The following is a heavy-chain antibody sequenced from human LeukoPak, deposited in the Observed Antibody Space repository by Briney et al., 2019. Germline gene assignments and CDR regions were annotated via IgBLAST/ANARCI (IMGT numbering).Heavy chain of an antibody. Sequence: PGGSLRLSCAASGFTFSCYCMHWVRQAPGKGLEWVAGIWYDGSNKYYADSVKGRFTISRDNSKITLYLQMNSLRAEDTAVYDCASLSSYCNSTSCDGGGYFSGGSCYPIHYYGMDVWGKGPTGSVSS. CDR3: ASLSSYCNSTSCDGGGYFSGGSCYPIHYYGMDV. J-gene: IGHJ6*04. CDR1: GFTFSCYC. V-gene: IGHV3-33*01. D-gene: IGHD2-15*01. CDR2: IWYDGSNK.